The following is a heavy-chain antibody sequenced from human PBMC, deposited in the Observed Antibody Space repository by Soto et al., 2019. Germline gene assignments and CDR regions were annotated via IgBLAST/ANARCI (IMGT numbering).Heavy chain of an antibody. CDR2: INAGNGNT. D-gene: IGHD2-15*01. Sequence: GASVKVSCKASGYTFTSYAMHWVRQAPGQRLEWMGWINAGNGNTKYSQKFQGRVTITRDTSASTAYMELSSLRSEDTAVYYCARGSGIYYYYGMDVWGQGTTVTVSS. J-gene: IGHJ6*02. V-gene: IGHV1-3*01. CDR1: GYTFTSYA. CDR3: ARGSGIYYYYGMDV.